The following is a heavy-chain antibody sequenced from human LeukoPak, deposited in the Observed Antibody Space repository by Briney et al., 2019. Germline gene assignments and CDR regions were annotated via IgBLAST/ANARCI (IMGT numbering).Heavy chain of an antibody. Sequence: SQTLSLTCAISGDSVSSNSVTWNWIRQSPSRGLEWLGRTYYRSTWYNDYAVSVRGRITVNPDTSKNQFSLYLSSVTPEDTAVYYCARRLTQYDCFDPWGQGILVTVSS. D-gene: IGHD2-2*01. CDR1: GDSVSSNSVT. J-gene: IGHJ5*02. V-gene: IGHV6-1*01. CDR2: TYYRSTWYN. CDR3: ARRLTQYDCFDP.